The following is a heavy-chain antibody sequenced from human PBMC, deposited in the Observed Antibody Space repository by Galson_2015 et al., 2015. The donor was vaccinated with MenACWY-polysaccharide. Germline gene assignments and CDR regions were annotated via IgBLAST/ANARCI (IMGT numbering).Heavy chain of an antibody. Sequence: SLRLSCAASGFTFSVAWMNWVRQAPGKGLEWVGRIKSKSDGEIIDYAAPVKGRFTISRDDSKSTLYLQMNSLKTEDTAVYYCSTGLVCFNGYDWSWGQGTLVTVSS. D-gene: IGHD5-12*01. CDR1: GFTFSVAW. V-gene: IGHV3-15*01. CDR2: IKSKSDGEII. CDR3: STGLVCFNGYDWS. J-gene: IGHJ4*02.